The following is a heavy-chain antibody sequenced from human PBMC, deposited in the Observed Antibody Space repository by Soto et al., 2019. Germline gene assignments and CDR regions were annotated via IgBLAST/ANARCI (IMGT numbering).Heavy chain of an antibody. V-gene: IGHV3-53*01. CDR2: IYPGDTR. J-gene: IGHJ5*02. D-gene: IGHD2-8*01. CDR3: TRDLMDVVPPPDDLFDP. Sequence: PGGSLRLSCAASGFTFSSFDMSCVRQAPGKGLDWVSVIYPGDTRYYGDSVKGRFTISRDNSKNTPYLKMKSLRVDDTAVYYCTRDLMDVVPPPDDLFDPWGQGILVTLSS. CDR1: GFTFSSFD.